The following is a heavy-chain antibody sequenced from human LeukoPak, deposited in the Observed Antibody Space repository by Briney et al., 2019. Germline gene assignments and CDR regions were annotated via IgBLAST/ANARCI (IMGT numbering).Heavy chain of an antibody. D-gene: IGHD2/OR15-2a*01. CDR1: GFTFSSYA. V-gene: IGHV3-30-3*02. CDR3: AKYVSAKGPPYGLDV. J-gene: IGHJ6*02. CDR2: ISYDGSNK. Sequence: QSGGSLRLSCAASGFTFSSYAMHWVRQAPGKGLEWVAVISYDGSNKYYADSVKGRFTISRDNSKNTLYLQMNSLRAEDTAIYYCAKYVSAKGPPYGLDVWGQGTTVTVSS.